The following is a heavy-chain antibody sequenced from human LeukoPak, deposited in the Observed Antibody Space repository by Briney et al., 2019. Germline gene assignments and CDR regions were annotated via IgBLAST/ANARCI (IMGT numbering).Heavy chain of an antibody. CDR1: GFTFGDYA. Sequence: GGSLRLSCTASGFTFGDYAMSWFRQAPGKGLEWVGFIRSKAYGGTTEYAASVKGRFTISRDDSKSIAYLQMNSLKTEDTAVYYCTRASGIAAAGPFDYWGQGTPVTVSS. V-gene: IGHV3-49*03. CDR3: TRASGIAAAGPFDY. CDR2: IRSKAYGGTT. J-gene: IGHJ4*02. D-gene: IGHD6-13*01.